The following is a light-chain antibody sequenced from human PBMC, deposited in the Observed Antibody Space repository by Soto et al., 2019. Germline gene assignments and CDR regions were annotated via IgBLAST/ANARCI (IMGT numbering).Light chain of an antibody. CDR2: DAF. CDR1: QSITSY. Sequence: EIVLTQSPAFLSLSPGERVTLSCRASQSITSYLAWYQHKPGQTPRLLIYDAFNRASGIPDRFSGSGSGTDFTLTISSLEPEDSVVYYCQQRSNWPPEFTFGQGTRVEIK. V-gene: IGKV3-11*01. CDR3: QQRSNWPPEFT. J-gene: IGKJ2*01.